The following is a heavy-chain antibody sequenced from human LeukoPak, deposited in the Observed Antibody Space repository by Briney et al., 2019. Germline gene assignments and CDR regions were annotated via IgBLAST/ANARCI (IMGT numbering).Heavy chain of an antibody. J-gene: IGHJ6*02. CDR3: ASDDILTGQDYYYYYGMGV. CDR1: GGTFSSYA. CDR2: IIPILGIA. V-gene: IGHV1-69*04. Sequence: ASVKVSCKASGGTFSSYAIGWVRQAPGQGLEWMGRIIPILGIANYAQKFQGRVTITADKSTSTAYMELSSLRSEDTAVYYCASDDILTGQDYYYYYGMGVWGQGTTVTVSS. D-gene: IGHD3-9*01.